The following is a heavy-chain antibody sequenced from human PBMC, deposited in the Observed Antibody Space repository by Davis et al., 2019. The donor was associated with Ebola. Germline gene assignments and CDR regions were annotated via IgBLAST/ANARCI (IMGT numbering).Heavy chain of an antibody. Sequence: SETLSLTCTVSGGSISNYYWSWIRQPPGKGLEWIGYIYYSGSTNYNPSLKSRVTISVDTSKNQFSLKLSSVTAADTAVYYCARVRWLGYFDYWGQGTLVTVSS. J-gene: IGHJ4*02. CDR1: GGSISNYY. CDR3: ARVRWLGYFDY. V-gene: IGHV4-59*12. D-gene: IGHD6-19*01. CDR2: IYYSGST.